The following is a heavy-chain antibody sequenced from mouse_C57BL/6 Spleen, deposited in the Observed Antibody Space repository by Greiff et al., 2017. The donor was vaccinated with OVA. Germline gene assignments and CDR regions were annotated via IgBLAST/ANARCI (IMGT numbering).Heavy chain of an antibody. D-gene: IGHD1-1*01. V-gene: IGHV2-2*01. CDR2: IWSGGST. J-gene: IGHJ4*01. Sequence: VQRVESGPGLVQPSQSLSITCTVSGFSLTSYGVHWVRQSPGKGLEWLGVIWSGGSTDYNAAFISRLSISKDNSKSQVFFKMNSLQADDTAIYYCARRELLLRYAMDYWGQGTSVTVSS. CDR3: ARRELLLRYAMDY. CDR1: GFSLTSYG.